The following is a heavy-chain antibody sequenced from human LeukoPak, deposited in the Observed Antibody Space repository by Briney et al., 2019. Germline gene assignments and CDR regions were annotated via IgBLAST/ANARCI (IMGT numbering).Heavy chain of an antibody. J-gene: IGHJ4*02. D-gene: IGHD6-13*01. CDR1: GYTFTIYG. CDR2: ISAYNGNT. V-gene: IGHV1-18*01. CDR3: ARDHSPGIAAAGNY. Sequence: ASVKVSCKASGYTFTIYGISWVRQAPGQGLEWMGWISAYNGNTNYAQKLQGRVTMTTDTSTSTVYMELSSLRSEDTAVYYCARDHSPGIAAAGNYWGQGTLVTVSS.